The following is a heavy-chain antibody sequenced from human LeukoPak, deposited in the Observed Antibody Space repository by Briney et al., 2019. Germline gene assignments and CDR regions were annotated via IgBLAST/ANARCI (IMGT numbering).Heavy chain of an antibody. V-gene: IGHV4-31*03. D-gene: IGHD3-10*01. J-gene: IGHJ4*02. CDR1: GGSLSSGGYY. CDR2: IYYSGST. Sequence: SETLSLTCTVSGGSLSSGGYYWSWLRQHPGTGLEWIGYIYYSGSTYYNPSLKSRVTISVDTSKNQFSLKLSSVTAADTAVYYCARVGGSGSYPLDYWGQGTLVTVSS. CDR3: ARVGGSGSYPLDY.